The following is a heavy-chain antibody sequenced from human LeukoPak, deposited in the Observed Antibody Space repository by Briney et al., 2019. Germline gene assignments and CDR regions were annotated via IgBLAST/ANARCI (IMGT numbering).Heavy chain of an antibody. D-gene: IGHD3-3*01. CDR3: ARAPNYDFWSGYYYYYYMDV. J-gene: IGHJ6*03. V-gene: IGHV1-2*02. CDR2: INPNSGCT. CDR1: GYTFTGYY. Sequence: ASVKVSCKASGYTFTGYYMHWVRQAPGQGLEWVGWINPNSGCTNYAQKFQGRVTMTRDTSISTAYMELSRLRSDDTAVYYCARAPNYDFWSGYYYYYYMDVWGKGTTVTVSS.